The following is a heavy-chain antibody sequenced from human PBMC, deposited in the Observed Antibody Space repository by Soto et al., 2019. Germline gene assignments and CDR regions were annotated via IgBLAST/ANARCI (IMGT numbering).Heavy chain of an antibody. J-gene: IGHJ4*02. CDR1: GGSLSGYY. V-gene: IGHV4-34*01. CDR2: VKDGGHT. CDR3: ARGQEGVVATH. Sequence: QVQLQQWGAGLLKPSETLSLNCAVTGGSLSGYYWSWIRQPPGKGLEWIGEVKDGGHTNYSPSLRGRVTLASDTSNNQFSLRLKSVTAADTGGYYCARGQEGVVATHWDQGSLVTVSS. D-gene: IGHD5-12*01.